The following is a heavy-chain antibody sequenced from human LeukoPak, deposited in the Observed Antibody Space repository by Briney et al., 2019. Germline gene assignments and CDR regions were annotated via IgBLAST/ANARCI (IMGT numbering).Heavy chain of an antibody. D-gene: IGHD6-25*01. CDR1: XXXXXXXY. J-gene: IGHJ4*02. CDR3: ARGRLSGYPDY. CDR2: INHSGST. Sequence: XXXXXXXYWXXLGQPPXKGREWVGEINHSGSTNYNPSLKSPVTISVDPSKNHFSLKLSSVPAADTAVYYCARGRLSGYPDYWGQGTLVTVSS. V-gene: IGHV4-34*01.